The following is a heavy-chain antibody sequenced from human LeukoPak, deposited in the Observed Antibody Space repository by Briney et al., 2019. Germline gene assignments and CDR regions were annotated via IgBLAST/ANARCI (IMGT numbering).Heavy chain of an antibody. J-gene: IGHJ1*01. CDR2: LYSSGNT. D-gene: IGHD6-13*01. CDR3: ARTASEYSISWID. Sequence: PSETLSLTCTVSGGSIRSSNYYWGWIRQPPGKGLEWIGSLYSSGNTYYNPSLKSRVTISVDSSKNQFSLKLTSVTAADTAVYYCARTASEYSISWIDWGQGTLVTVSS. V-gene: IGHV4-39*01. CDR1: GGSIRSSNYY.